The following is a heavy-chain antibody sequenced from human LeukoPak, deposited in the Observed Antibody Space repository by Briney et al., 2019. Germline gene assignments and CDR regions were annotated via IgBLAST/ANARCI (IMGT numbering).Heavy chain of an antibody. Sequence: SETLSLTCTVSGGSISSYYWSWIRQPPGKGLEWIGYIYYSGSTNYNPSLKSRVTISVDTSKNQFSLKLSSVTAADTAVYYFARLQARLRYYYYYMHVWGKGTTVTVSS. J-gene: IGHJ6*03. CDR1: GGSISSYY. CDR3: ARLQARLRYYYYYMHV. V-gene: IGHV4-59*01. D-gene: IGHD4-11*01. CDR2: IYYSGST.